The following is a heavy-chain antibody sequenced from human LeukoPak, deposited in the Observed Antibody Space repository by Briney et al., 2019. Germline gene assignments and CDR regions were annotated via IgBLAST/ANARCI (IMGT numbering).Heavy chain of an antibody. CDR2: INPNRGGT. CDR3: AREGTGIVGAGDGYFDY. D-gene: IGHD1-26*01. J-gene: IGHJ4*02. V-gene: IGHV1-2*02. Sequence: ASVKVSYKASGYTFTGYYMHWVRQAPGQGLEWMGWINPNRGGTNYAQKFQGRVTMTRDTSISTAYMELSRLRSDDTAVYYCAREGTGIVGAGDGYFDYWGQGTLVTVSS. CDR1: GYTFTGYY.